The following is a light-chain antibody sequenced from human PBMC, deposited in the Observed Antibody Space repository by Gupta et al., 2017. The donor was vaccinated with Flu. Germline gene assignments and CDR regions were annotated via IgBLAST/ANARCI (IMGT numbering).Light chain of an antibody. CDR2: MVS. CDR1: QSRGDRDGNTV. Sequence: FTLGQPASISCSSSQSRGDRDGNTVLNWFHQTPGQSPRRLIHMVSRRDSGVPDRFSGSGSGTEFTLKISSVEAEDVVTYSCNQGEHWPWAFGQGTKVEIK. V-gene: IGKV2-30*01. CDR3: NQGEHWPWA. J-gene: IGKJ1*01.